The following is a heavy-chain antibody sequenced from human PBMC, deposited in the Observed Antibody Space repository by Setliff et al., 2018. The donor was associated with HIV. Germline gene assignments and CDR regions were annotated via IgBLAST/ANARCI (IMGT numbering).Heavy chain of an antibody. Sequence: SVKVSCKASGYSFQKYDINWVRQAPGQGLEWMGGIIPIFGTANYAQKFQGGVTITADESTSTAYMELSSLRSEDTAVYYCARVTIFGVVMGWFDPWGQGTLVTVSS. CDR1: GYSFQKYD. J-gene: IGHJ5*02. V-gene: IGHV1-69*13. CDR3: ARVTIFGVVMGWFDP. D-gene: IGHD3-3*01. CDR2: IIPIFGTA.